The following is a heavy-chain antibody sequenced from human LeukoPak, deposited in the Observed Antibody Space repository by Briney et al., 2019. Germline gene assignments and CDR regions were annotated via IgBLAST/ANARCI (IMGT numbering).Heavy chain of an antibody. CDR2: IYYRGST. CDR1: GGSISSYY. D-gene: IGHD3-10*01. CDR3: ARDTSAYYYGSGSYSDWYFDL. V-gene: IGHV4-59*01. Sequence: SETLSLTCTVSGGSISSYYWSWIRQPPGKGLEWIGYIYYRGSTNYNPSLKSRVTISVDTSKNQFSLKLSSVTAADTAVYYCARDTSAYYYGSGSYSDWYFDLWGRGTLVTVSS. J-gene: IGHJ2*01.